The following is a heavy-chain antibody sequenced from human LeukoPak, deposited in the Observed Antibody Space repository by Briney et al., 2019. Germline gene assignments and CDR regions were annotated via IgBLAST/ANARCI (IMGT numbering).Heavy chain of an antibody. V-gene: IGHV4-30-2*05. J-gene: IGHJ6*02. CDR3: ARAGSYYYYYGMDV. CDR2: IYHSGNT. CDR1: GGSISSDGYS. D-gene: IGHD1-26*01. Sequence: SQTLSLTCSVSGGSISSDGYSWNWIRQHPGKGLEWIGYIYHSGNTYYDPSLKSRVSISVDTSKNQFSLKLSSVTAADTAVYYCARAGSYYYYYGMDVWGQGTTVTVSS.